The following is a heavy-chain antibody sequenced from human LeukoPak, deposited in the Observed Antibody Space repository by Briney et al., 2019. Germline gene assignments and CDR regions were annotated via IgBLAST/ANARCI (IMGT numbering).Heavy chain of an antibody. CDR3: TITGGAFDL. Sequence: GGSLRLSCAASGFTFTDSAMHWVRQASGKGLEWVGRIRSKTNNYATVYTASVRGRFTISRDDSKNTAFLQMNSLKTEDSAVYYCTITGGAFDLWGQGTIVTVSS. CDR2: IRSKTNNYAT. D-gene: IGHD1-14*01. J-gene: IGHJ3*01. V-gene: IGHV3-73*01. CDR1: GFTFTDSA.